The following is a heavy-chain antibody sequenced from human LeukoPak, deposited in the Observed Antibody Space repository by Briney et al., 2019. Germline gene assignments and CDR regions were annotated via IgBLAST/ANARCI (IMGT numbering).Heavy chain of an antibody. CDR1: GFXFSDYS. Sequence: GGSLRLSCAASGFXFSDYSINWLRQAPGKGLEWVSYIFSSSIYTNYADSVKGRFTISRDNAENSLFLQMSSLKAEDTAVYYCARAGTGEGALDIWGQGTMVTVSS. V-gene: IGHV3-11*05. J-gene: IGHJ3*02. D-gene: IGHD7-27*01. CDR3: ARAGTGEGALDI. CDR2: IFSSSIYT.